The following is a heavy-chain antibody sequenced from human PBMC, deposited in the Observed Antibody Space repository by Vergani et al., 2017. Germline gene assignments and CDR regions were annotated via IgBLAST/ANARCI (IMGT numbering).Heavy chain of an antibody. J-gene: IGHJ6*02. Sequence: QVQLVQSGAEVKKPGASVKVSCKASGYTFSSYYMHWVRQAPGQGLEWMGIINPSGGSTSYAQKFQGRVTMTRDTSTSTVYMELSSLRSEDSAVYYCAREMVRGVIPLNYGMDVWGQGTTVTVAS. CDR1: GYTFSSYY. CDR2: INPSGGST. D-gene: IGHD3-10*01. CDR3: AREMVRGVIPLNYGMDV. V-gene: IGHV1-46*03.